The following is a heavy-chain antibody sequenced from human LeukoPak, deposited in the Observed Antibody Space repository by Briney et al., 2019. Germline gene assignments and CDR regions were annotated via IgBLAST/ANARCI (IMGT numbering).Heavy chain of an antibody. CDR3: ARDSSGTGGYDY. D-gene: IGHD3/OR15-3a*01. CDR1: GFTFSSYS. V-gene: IGHV3-21*01. J-gene: IGHJ4*02. Sequence: PGGXLRLSCAASGFTFSSYSMDWVRQAPGKGLEGVSSISSSSSYIYYADSVKGRFTISRDNAKNSLYMQMNSLRAEDTAVYYCARDSSGTGGYDYWGQGTLVTVSS. CDR2: ISSSSSYI.